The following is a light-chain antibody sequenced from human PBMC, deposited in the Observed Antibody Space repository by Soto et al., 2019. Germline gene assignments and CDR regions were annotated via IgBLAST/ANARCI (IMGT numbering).Light chain of an antibody. J-gene: IGKJ1*01. V-gene: IGKV1-17*01. Sequence: SQLTQSPASLSLSVGDRVTVHCRASQGIGTYLAWYQQKPGKAPKGLIYSASSLHSGVPSRFSGSGSGTDFTLTIISLQPEDFATYYCLQYNGYPQTFGQGTKVDI. CDR1: QGIGTY. CDR3: LQYNGYPQT. CDR2: SAS.